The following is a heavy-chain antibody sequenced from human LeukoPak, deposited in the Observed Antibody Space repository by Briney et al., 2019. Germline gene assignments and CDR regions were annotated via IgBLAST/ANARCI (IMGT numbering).Heavy chain of an antibody. CDR3: AKGKGSSISCPDY. V-gene: IGHV3-23*01. CDR2: ISDSGGST. CDR1: GFTFRSYA. D-gene: IGHD2-2*01. J-gene: IGHJ4*02. Sequence: GGSLRLSCAVSGFTFRSYAMSWVRQAPGKGLEWVSLISDSGGSTYYADSVKGRFTISRDNSKNTLSLQMNSLRADDTAVYYCAKGKGSSISCPDYWGQGTLVTVSS.